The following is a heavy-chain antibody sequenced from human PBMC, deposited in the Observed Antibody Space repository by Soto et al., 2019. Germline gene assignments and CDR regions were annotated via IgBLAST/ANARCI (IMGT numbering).Heavy chain of an antibody. J-gene: IGHJ4*02. V-gene: IGHV4-59*01. CDR1: SASLDSDN. Sequence: QVHLQESGPGLVKPSETLSLTCAVSSASLDSDNWSWIRQPPGKGLEWIGYIYPNGRTNYNPSIMGRVAISIYMSSYQFSLWCESVFSAVAAVYFCARMRGLGEISPFFVHWGQGTLVTVTS. CDR3: ARMRGLGEISPFFVH. CDR2: IYPNGRT. D-gene: IGHD3-16*02.